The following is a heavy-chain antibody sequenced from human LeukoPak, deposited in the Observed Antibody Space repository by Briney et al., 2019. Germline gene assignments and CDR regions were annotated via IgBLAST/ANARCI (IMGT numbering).Heavy chain of an antibody. J-gene: IGHJ4*02. V-gene: IGHV4-34*01. D-gene: IGHD1-1*01. Sequence: RSSETLSLTCAVYGGSFSGYYWSWIRQPPGKGLEWIGEINHSGSTNYNPSLKSRVTISVDTSKNQFSLKLSSVTAADTAVYYCARVATTIRRTDYWGQGTLVTVPS. CDR2: INHSGST. CDR3: ARVATTIRRTDY. CDR1: GGSFSGYY.